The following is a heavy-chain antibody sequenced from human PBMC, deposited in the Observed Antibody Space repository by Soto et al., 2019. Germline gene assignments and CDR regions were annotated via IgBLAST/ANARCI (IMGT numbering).Heavy chain of an antibody. J-gene: IGHJ1*01. D-gene: IGHD6-13*01. V-gene: IGHV3-9*01. CDR3: VKDESINWYSGHFRH. CDR1: GFTFDDYA. CDR2: INWNSGSI. Sequence: GGSLRLSCAASGFTFDDYAMHWVRQVPGKGLERVSGINWNSGSIGYGDSVKGRFAISRDNAKNSLHLQMNSLSAEDTAFYYCVKDESINWYSGHFRHWGQGTLVTVSS.